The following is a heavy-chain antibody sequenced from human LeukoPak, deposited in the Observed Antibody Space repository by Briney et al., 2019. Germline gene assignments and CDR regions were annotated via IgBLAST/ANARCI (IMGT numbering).Heavy chain of an antibody. CDR2: IYTSGST. Sequence: SETLSLTCTVSGGSISSYYWSWIRQPAGKGLEWIGRIYTSGSTNYNPSLKSRVTMSVDTSKNQFSLKLSSVTAADTAVYYCAGAGPYYDILTGYQIDYWGQGTLVTVSS. J-gene: IGHJ4*02. V-gene: IGHV4-4*07. CDR3: AGAGPYYDILTGYQIDY. D-gene: IGHD3-9*01. CDR1: GGSISSYY.